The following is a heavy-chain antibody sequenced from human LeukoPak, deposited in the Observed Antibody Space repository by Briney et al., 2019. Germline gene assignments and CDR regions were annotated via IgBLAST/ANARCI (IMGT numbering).Heavy chain of an antibody. CDR1: GLTFSSYA. Sequence: GGSLRLSCAASGLTFSSYAMSWVRQAPGKGLEWVSAISGSGGSTYYADSVKGRFTISRDNSKNTLYLQMNSLRAEDTAVYYCAKDQFWSGYPDDAFDIWGQGTMVTVSS. V-gene: IGHV3-23*01. CDR2: ISGSGGST. CDR3: AKDQFWSGYPDDAFDI. J-gene: IGHJ3*02. D-gene: IGHD3-3*01.